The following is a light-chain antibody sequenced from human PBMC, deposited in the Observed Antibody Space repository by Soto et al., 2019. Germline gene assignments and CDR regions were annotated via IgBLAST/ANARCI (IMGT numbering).Light chain of an antibody. J-gene: IGLJ2*01. V-gene: IGLV2-23*01. CDR3: CSYAGSVV. CDR1: SSDVGSYNL. CDR2: EGS. Sequence: QSVLTQPASVSGSPGQSITISCTGTSSDVGSYNLVSWYQQHPGKAPKLMIYEGSKRPSGVSNRFSGSKSGNTASLTISGLQAEDEADYYCCSYAGSVVFGGETKLTVL.